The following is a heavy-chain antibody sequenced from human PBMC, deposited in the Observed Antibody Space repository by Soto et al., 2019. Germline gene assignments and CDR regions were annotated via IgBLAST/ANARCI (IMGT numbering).Heavy chain of an antibody. D-gene: IGHD2-2*02. V-gene: IGHV5-51*01. CDR1: GYSFTSYW. J-gene: IGHJ4*02. CDR3: ARQGYCSSTACYTVDY. Sequence: PGESLKISCKGSGYSFTSYWIGWVRQMPGKGLGWMGIIYPGDSNTRYSPSFQGQVTISADKSISTAYLQWSSLKASDTAMYYCARQGYCSSTACYTVDYWGQGTLVTVSS. CDR2: IYPGDSNT.